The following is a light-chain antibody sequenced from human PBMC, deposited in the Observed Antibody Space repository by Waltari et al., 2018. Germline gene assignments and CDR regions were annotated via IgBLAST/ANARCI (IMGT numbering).Light chain of an antibody. Sequence: EVVMTQSPATLSVSPGERASLSCRASQSIATNLARYQQKPGQPPRLLVYDASTRAPSIPARFKGSGSGTEFTLTISSLQSEDSAVYYCQQYNRWPPITFGQGTRLEI. V-gene: IGKV3-15*01. J-gene: IGKJ5*01. CDR3: QQYNRWPPIT. CDR2: DAS. CDR1: QSIATN.